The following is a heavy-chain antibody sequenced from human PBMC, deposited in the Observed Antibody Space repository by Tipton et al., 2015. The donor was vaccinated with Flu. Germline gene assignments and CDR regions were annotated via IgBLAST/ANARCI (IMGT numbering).Heavy chain of an antibody. V-gene: IGHV4-38-2*01. J-gene: IGHJ4*02. CDR2: IFHSGDT. Sequence: TLSLTCDVSGYFISSGYYWGWIRQPPGKGLEWIGSIFHSGDTLYNPSLKRRVTVSVDTLKNQFSLKVTSVTAADTALYYCTRHANYGSGSPYHFDHWGQGSLVTVSS. CDR1: GYFISSGYY. D-gene: IGHD3-10*01. CDR3: TRHANYGSGSPYHFDH.